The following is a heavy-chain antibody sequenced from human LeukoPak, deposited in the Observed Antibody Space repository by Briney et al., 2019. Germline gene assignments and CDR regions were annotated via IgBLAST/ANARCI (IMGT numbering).Heavy chain of an antibody. CDR1: GYTFTSYD. Sequence: ASVKVSCKASGYTFTSYDINWVRQATGQGLEWMGWMNPNSGNTGYAQKFQGRVTMTRDMSTSTVYMELSSLRSEDTAVYYCARDRVGAQLGYWGQGTLVTVSS. J-gene: IGHJ4*02. D-gene: IGHD1-26*01. CDR3: ARDRVGAQLGY. CDR2: MNPNSGNT. V-gene: IGHV1-8*02.